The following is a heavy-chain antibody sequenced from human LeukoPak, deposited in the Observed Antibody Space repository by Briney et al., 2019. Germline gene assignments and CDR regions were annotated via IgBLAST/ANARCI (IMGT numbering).Heavy chain of an antibody. CDR2: ISDAAGTT. CDR3: AKGEFWSAYYN. V-gene: IGHV3-23*01. D-gene: IGHD3-3*01. J-gene: IGHJ4*02. Sequence: GASLRLSCAASGFTFSTFAMNWVRQAPGKGLEWVSTISDAAGTTYYADSVRGRFTISRDNSKNTLYPQMNSLRAEDTAVYYCAKGEFWSAYYNWGQGTLVTVSS. CDR1: GFTFSTFA.